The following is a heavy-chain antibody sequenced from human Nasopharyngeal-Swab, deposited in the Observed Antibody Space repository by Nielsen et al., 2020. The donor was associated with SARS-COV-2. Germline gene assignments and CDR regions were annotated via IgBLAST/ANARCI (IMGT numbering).Heavy chain of an antibody. Sequence: GGSLRLSCAASGFTFDDYAMHWVRQAPGKGLEWVSGISWNSGSIGYADSVKGRFTISRDNAKNSLYLQMNSLRAEDTALYYCAKALEITGFDYWGQGTLVTVSS. J-gene: IGHJ4*02. CDR2: ISWNSGSI. D-gene: IGHD1-1*01. V-gene: IGHV3-9*01. CDR1: GFTFDDYA. CDR3: AKALEITGFDY.